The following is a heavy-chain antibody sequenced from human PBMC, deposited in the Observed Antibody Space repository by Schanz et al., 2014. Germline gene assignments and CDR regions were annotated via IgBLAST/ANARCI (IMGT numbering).Heavy chain of an antibody. D-gene: IGHD3-16*01. CDR1: GYTFISYG. V-gene: IGHV1-18*01. J-gene: IGHJ2*01. CDR3: VRVPSRDVSFDL. CDR2: IRPDNGHT. Sequence: QVQLVQSGAEVRKPGASVKVSCKASGYTFISYGISWVRQAPGQGLEWLGWIRPDNGHTTYSQKVRDRVIFTTDTSANTAYMELRSLRSDDTAHYYCVRVPSRDVSFDLWGRGTLVTDSS.